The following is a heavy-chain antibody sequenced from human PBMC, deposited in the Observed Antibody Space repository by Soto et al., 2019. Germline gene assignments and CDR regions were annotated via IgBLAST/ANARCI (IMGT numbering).Heavy chain of an antibody. CDR2: ISSSSSYI. D-gene: IGHD6-13*01. J-gene: IGHJ4*02. CDR3: ARDLSSSSFYFDY. V-gene: IGHV3-21*01. Sequence: GGSLRLSCAASGFTFSSYSMNWVRQAPGKGLEWVSSISSSSSYIYYADSVKGRFTISRDNAKNSLYLQMNSLRAEDTAVYYCARDLSSSSFYFDYWGQGTLVTVSS. CDR1: GFTFSSYS.